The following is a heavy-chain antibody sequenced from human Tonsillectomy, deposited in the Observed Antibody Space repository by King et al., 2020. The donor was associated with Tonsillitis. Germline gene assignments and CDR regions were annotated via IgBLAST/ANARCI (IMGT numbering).Heavy chain of an antibody. Sequence: VQLVESGGGVVQPGRSLRLSCAASGFTFSRFGMHWVRRAPGKGLEWVAAMSYDGRNIYYADSVKGRFTISRDNSKNTLLLQMNSLRGEDTAEYFCAKNDDSGWPYFFDYWGQGTLVTVAS. CDR3: AKNDDSGWPYFFDY. CDR2: MSYDGRNI. V-gene: IGHV3-30*18. J-gene: IGHJ4*02. CDR1: GFTFSRFG. D-gene: IGHD6-19*01.